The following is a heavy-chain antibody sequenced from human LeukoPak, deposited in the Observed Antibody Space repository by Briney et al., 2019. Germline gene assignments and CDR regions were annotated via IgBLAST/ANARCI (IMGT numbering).Heavy chain of an antibody. Sequence: PGGSLRLSCAVSGFSFSSYGMHWVRQAPGKGLEWVAVIWYDGSNENYADSVKGRFTISRDNSKNTLYLQMNSLRAEDTAVYFCARGSNSDYSIDYWGQGTLVTVSS. CDR3: ARGSNSDYSIDY. J-gene: IGHJ4*02. V-gene: IGHV3-33*01. CDR2: IWYDGSNE. CDR1: GFSFSSYG. D-gene: IGHD2/OR15-2a*01.